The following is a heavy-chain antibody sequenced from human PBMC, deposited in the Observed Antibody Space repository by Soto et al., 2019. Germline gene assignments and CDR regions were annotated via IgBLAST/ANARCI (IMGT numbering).Heavy chain of an antibody. J-gene: IGHJ6*02. CDR2: ISSSGSTI. CDR3: ARLDGNDYDSCGYYYYYYGMDV. V-gene: IGHV3-11*01. D-gene: IGHD3-22*01. Sequence: QVQLVESGGGLVKPGGSLRLSCAASGFTFSDYYMSWIRQAPGKGLEWISYISSSGSTIYYADSVKGRFTISRDNARNSLYLQMNSLRAEDTAVYYCARLDGNDYDSCGYYYYYYGMDVWGQGTPVTVSS. CDR1: GFTFSDYY.